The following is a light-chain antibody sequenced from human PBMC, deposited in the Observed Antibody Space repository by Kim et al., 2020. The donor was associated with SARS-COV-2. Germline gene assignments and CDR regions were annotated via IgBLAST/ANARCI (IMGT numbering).Light chain of an antibody. CDR2: GAS. Sequence: SPGERATISCRARQSVSNSYLAWYQQKPGQAPRLLIYGASSRATGIPDRFSGSGSGTDFTFSISRLEPEDFAVYYCQQYGSSPLTFGGGTKVDIK. V-gene: IGKV3-20*01. CDR3: QQYGSSPLT. J-gene: IGKJ4*01. CDR1: QSVSNSY.